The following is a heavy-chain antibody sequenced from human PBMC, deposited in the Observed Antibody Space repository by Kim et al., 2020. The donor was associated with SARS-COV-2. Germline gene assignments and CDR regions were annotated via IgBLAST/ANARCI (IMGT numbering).Heavy chain of an antibody. CDR3: ARGCNYYDSSGCLDY. J-gene: IGHJ4*02. D-gene: IGHD3-22*01. V-gene: IGHV3-30*07. Sequence: DSVKGRFTISENHSKHTLDLQMNSLRAEDTAVYYCARGCNYYDSSGCLDYWGQGTLVTVSS.